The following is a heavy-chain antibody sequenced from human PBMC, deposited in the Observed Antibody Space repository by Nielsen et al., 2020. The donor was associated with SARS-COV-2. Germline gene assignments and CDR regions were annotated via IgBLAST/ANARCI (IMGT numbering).Heavy chain of an antibody. CDR3: ARGGYNIYDFDY. CDR1: GGSFSGYH. CDR2: INHSGST. D-gene: IGHD5-24*01. Sequence: SETLSLTCSVYGGSFSGYHWSWIRQSPGKGLEWIGEINHSGSTNYNPSLKSRVTISVDTSKNQVSLSLSSVTAADTAVYYCARGGYNIYDFDYWGRGTLVTVSS. V-gene: IGHV4-34*01. J-gene: IGHJ4*02.